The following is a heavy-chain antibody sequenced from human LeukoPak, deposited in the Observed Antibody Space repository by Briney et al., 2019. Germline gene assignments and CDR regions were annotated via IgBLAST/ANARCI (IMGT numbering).Heavy chain of an antibody. J-gene: IGHJ6*02. V-gene: IGHV3-23*01. CDR1: GFTFSSYA. D-gene: IGHD3-22*01. CDR2: ISGSGGST. Sequence: GGSLRLSCAASGFTFSSYAMSWVRQAPGKGLEWVSAISGSGGSTYYADSVKGRFTTSRDNSKNTLYLQMNSLRAEDTAVYYCAKASMDYYDSSGYYFYYYYGVDVWGQGTTVTVSS. CDR3: AKASMDYYDSSGYYFYYYYGVDV.